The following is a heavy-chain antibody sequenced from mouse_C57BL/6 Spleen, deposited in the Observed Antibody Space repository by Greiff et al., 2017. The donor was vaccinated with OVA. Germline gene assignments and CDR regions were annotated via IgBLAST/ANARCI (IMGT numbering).Heavy chain of an antibody. Sequence: EVQLQQSGTVLARPGASVKMSCKTSGYTFTSYWMNWVKQRPGQGLEWIGAIYPGNSDTCYNQKFKGKAKLTAVTSASPAYMELSSLTNEYSAVYYCTLFTFYFDYWGQGTTLTVSS. D-gene: IGHD5-1*01. V-gene: IGHV1-5*01. CDR2: IYPGNSDT. J-gene: IGHJ2*01. CDR1: GYTFTSYW. CDR3: TLFTFYFDY.